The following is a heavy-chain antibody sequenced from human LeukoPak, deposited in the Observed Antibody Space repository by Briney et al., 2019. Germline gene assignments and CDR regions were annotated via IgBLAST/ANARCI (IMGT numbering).Heavy chain of an antibody. CDR3: TTGLTVTTTYYYYYGMDV. CDR1: GFTFSNAW. CDR2: IKSKTDGGTT. J-gene: IGHJ6*02. Sequence: GGSLRLSCAASGFTFSNAWMNWVPQAPGKGLEWVGRIKSKTDGGTTDYAAPVKGRFTISRDDSKNTLYLQMNSLKTEDTAVYYCTTGLTVTTTYYYYYGMDVWGQGTTVTVSS. D-gene: IGHD4-17*01. V-gene: IGHV3-15*07.